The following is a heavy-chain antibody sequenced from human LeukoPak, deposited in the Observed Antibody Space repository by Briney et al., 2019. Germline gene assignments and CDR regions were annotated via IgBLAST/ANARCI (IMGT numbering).Heavy chain of an antibody. J-gene: IGHJ3*02. CDR3: GRDEGVFGAFDI. D-gene: IGHD6-13*01. CDR1: GFTFSSYW. CDR2: IKQDGSEK. V-gene: IGHV3-7*01. Sequence: GGSLTLSCAASGFTFSSYWLSWVRQAPGKGLEWVANIKQDGSEKYYVASVKGRFTISRANTKNSLHLQINGLRADATALYYVGRDEGVFGAFDIWGQGTMVTVSS.